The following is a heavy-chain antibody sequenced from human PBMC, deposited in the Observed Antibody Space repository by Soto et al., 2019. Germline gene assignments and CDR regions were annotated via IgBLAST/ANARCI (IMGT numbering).Heavy chain of an antibody. CDR2: ISAYNGNT. D-gene: IGHD3-9*01. J-gene: IGHJ6*02. V-gene: IGHV1-18*04. CDR3: ARDREELRYFDWLLSIDYYYGMDV. Sequence: ASVKVSCKASGYTFTSYGISWVRQAPGQGLEWMGWISAYNGNTNYAQKLQGRVNMTTDTSTSTAYMELRSLRSDDTAVYYCARDREELRYFDWLLSIDYYYGMDVWGQGTTVTVSS. CDR1: GYTFTSYG.